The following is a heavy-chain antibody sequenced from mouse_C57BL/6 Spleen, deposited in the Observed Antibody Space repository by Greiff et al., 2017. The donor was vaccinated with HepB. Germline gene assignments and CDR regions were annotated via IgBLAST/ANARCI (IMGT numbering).Heavy chain of an antibody. CDR3: ARSRNYGSSSGWYFDV. J-gene: IGHJ1*03. D-gene: IGHD1-1*01. CDR2: IDPEDGEN. Sequence: VQLQQSGAELVKPGASVKLSCTASGFNITDYYMHWVKQRTEQGLEWIGRIDPEDGENKYAPKFQGKATITADTSSNTAYLQLSSLTSEDTAVYYCARSRNYGSSSGWYFDVWGTGTTVTVSS. V-gene: IGHV14-2*01. CDR1: GFNITDYY.